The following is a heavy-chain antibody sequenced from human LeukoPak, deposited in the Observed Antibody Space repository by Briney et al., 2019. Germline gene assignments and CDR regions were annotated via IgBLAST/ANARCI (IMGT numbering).Heavy chain of an antibody. Sequence: QTGGSLRLSCAASGFTFSSYGMHWVRQAPGKGLEWVAVISYDGSNKYYADSVKGRFTISRDNSKNTLYLQMNSLKTEDTAVYYCTRDRDQYSGYAPGFDYWGQGTLVTVSS. CDR2: ISYDGSNK. V-gene: IGHV3-30*03. D-gene: IGHD5-12*01. CDR1: GFTFSSYG. CDR3: TRDRDQYSGYAPGFDY. J-gene: IGHJ4*02.